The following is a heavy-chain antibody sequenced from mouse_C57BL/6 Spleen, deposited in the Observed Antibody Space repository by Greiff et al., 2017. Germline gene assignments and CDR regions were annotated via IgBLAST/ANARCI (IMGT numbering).Heavy chain of an antibody. D-gene: IGHD3-1*01. CDR3: ARGDQLFDY. CDR2: IRYSGST. Sequence: EVQLVESGPGMVKPSQSLSLTCTVTGYSITSGYDWHWIRHFPGNKLAWMGYIRYSGSTNYNPSLKSRISITHDTSKNPFFLQLNSVTTEDTATXFCARGDQLFDYWGQGTTLTVSS. V-gene: IGHV3-1*01. CDR1: GYSITSGYD. J-gene: IGHJ2*01.